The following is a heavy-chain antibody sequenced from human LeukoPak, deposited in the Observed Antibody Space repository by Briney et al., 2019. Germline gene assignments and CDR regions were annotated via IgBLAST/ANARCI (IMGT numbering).Heavy chain of an antibody. D-gene: IGHD4-11*01. Sequence: KPSETLSLTCDVYGGSFSGYYWSWIRQPPGKGLEWIGEINHRGSTNYNPSLKSRVTISVDTSKNQFSLRLNSVTAADTAVYYCARGNLWDYRRYYYYMDVWGKGTTVTVSS. J-gene: IGHJ6*03. CDR2: INHRGST. CDR3: ARGNLWDYRRYYYYMDV. CDR1: GGSFSGYY. V-gene: IGHV4-34*01.